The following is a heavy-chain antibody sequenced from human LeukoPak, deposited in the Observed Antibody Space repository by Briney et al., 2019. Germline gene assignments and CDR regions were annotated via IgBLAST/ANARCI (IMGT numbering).Heavy chain of an antibody. CDR1: GGSFSGYY. V-gene: IGHV4-34*01. CDR3: AGTRIAARLGY. D-gene: IGHD6-6*01. J-gene: IGHJ4*02. Sequence: SETLSLTCAVYGGSFSGYYWSWIRQPPGKGLEWIGEINHSGSTNYNPSLKSRVTISVDTSKSQFSLKLSSVTAADTAVYYCAGTRIAARLGYWGQGTLVTVSS. CDR2: INHSGST.